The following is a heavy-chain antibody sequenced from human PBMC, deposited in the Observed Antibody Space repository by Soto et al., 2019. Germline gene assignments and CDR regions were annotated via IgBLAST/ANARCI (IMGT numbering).Heavy chain of an antibody. Sequence: GGSLKISCKGSWYRFTRYWIGWGRQMPGEGLEWMGIIYPGDSDTRYSPSFQGQVTISADKSISTAYLQWSSLKASDTAMYYCARSTYYDILTSPLTFDYWGQGTLVTVSS. D-gene: IGHD3-9*01. CDR2: IYPGDSDT. CDR1: WYRFTRYW. CDR3: ARSTYYDILTSPLTFDY. V-gene: IGHV5-51*01. J-gene: IGHJ4*02.